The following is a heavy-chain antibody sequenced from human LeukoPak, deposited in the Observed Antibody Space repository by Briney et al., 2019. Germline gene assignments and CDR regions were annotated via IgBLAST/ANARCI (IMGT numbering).Heavy chain of an antibody. CDR1: GYTFTGYY. Sequence: ASVKVSCKASGYTFTGYYMHWVRQAPGQGLEWMGWINPNSGGTNYAQKFQGRVTMTRDTSISTAYMELSRLRSDDTAVYYCARDVRSSSWPSYNWFDPWGQGTLVTVSS. J-gene: IGHJ5*02. CDR2: INPNSGGT. D-gene: IGHD6-13*01. CDR3: ARDVRSSSWPSYNWFDP. V-gene: IGHV1-2*02.